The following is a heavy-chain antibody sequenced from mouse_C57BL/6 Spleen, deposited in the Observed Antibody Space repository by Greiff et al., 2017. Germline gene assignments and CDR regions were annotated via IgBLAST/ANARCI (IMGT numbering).Heavy chain of an antibody. Sequence: QVQLQQSGAELVKPGASVKMSCKASGYTFTTYPIEWMKQNHGKSLEWIGNFHPYNDDTKYNEKFKGKATLTVEKSSSTVYLELSLLTSDDSAVYYCARSGSSGLYYYAMDYWGQGTSVTVSS. CDR3: ARSGSSGLYYYAMDY. J-gene: IGHJ4*01. V-gene: IGHV1-47*01. D-gene: IGHD3-2*02. CDR1: GYTFTTYP. CDR2: FHPYNDDT.